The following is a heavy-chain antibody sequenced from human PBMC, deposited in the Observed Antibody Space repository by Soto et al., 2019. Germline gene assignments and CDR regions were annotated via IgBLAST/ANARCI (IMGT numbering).Heavy chain of an antibody. CDR2: IYYSGIT. V-gene: IGHV4-39*01. Sequence: PSETLSLTCTISGDSISSSSYYWGWIRQPPGKGLEWIGSIYYSGITYYKSSLKSRVTISLDTSKNQFSLKVSSVTAADTAVYYCARHRRFECSSTSCYSDYWGQGTLVTVSS. CDR3: ARHRRFECSSTSCYSDY. CDR1: GDSISSSSYY. J-gene: IGHJ4*02. D-gene: IGHD2-2*02.